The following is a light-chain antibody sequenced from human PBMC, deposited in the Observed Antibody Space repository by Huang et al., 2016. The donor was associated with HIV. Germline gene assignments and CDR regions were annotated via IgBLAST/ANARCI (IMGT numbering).Light chain of an antibody. V-gene: IGKV3-15*01. CDR1: ESVGTT. CDR3: LQYNDWWT. CDR2: SAS. J-gene: IGKJ1*01. Sequence: EILMTQSPATLSVSPGEGATLSCRASESVGTTLAWFQQKPGQAPRRLIYSASTRATGFPAKFSGSGSGTEFTLTISSLQSEDFAVYYCLQYNDWWTFGRGTKVEIK.